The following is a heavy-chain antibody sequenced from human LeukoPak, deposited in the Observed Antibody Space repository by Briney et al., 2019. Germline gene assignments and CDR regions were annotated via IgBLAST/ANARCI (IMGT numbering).Heavy chain of an antibody. CDR3: ARAVLATKSEHRFDS. V-gene: IGHV4-59*01. D-gene: IGHD1/OR15-1a*01. CDR1: GGSISSFY. Sequence: SETLSLTCTVSGGSISSFYWSWIRQPPGKGLEWIGYIYYTGSTNYNSSLKSRVTISVDTSKNQFSLNLSSVAAADTAMYYCARAVLATKSEHRFDSWGQGTLVTVSS. J-gene: IGHJ5*01. CDR2: IYYTGST.